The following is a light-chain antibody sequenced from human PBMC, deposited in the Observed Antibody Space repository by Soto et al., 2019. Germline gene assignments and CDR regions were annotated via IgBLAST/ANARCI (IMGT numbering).Light chain of an antibody. J-gene: IGKJ5*01. CDR3: MQALQTPIT. CDR1: QSLLHSNGYNY. CDR2: LGS. Sequence: DIVMTQSPLSLPVTPGEPASISCRSSQSLLHSNGYNYLDWYLQKPGQSPQLLIYLGSNRASGVPDRFSGSGSGIDFTLKISRVEDEDVGVYYCMQALQTPITFGQGTRLEIK. V-gene: IGKV2-28*01.